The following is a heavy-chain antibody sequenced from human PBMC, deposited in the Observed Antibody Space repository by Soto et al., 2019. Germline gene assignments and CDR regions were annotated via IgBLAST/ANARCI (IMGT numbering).Heavy chain of an antibody. V-gene: IGHV1-18*01. CDR1: CYTFSSYG. CDR3: ARDRELPGTTVLFDY. J-gene: IGHJ4*02. CDR2: ISAYNGNT. D-gene: IGHD1-1*01. Sequence: GASVKVSCKASCYTFSSYGISWVRQAPGQGLEWMGWISAYNGNTNYAQKLQGRVTMTTDTSTSTAYMELRGLRSDDTAVYYCARDRELPGTTVLFDYWGQGALVTVSS.